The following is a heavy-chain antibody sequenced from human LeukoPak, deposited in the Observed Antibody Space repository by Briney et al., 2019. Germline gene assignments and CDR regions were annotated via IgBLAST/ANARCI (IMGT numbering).Heavy chain of an antibody. J-gene: IGHJ4*02. CDR3: ARSEGDYYDSSGYYYPRYYFDY. Sequence: GGSLRLSCAASGFTFSDYYMSWIRQAPGKGLEWVSYISSSGSTIYYADSVKGRFTISRDNAKNSLYLQMNCLRAEDTAVYYCARSEGDYYDSSGYYYPRYYFDYWGQGTLVTVSS. CDR1: GFTFSDYY. CDR2: ISSSGSTI. V-gene: IGHV3-11*04. D-gene: IGHD3-22*01.